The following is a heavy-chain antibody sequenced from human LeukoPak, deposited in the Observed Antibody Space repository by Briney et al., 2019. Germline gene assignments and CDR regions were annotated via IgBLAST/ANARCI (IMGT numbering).Heavy chain of an antibody. Sequence: GGSLRLSCAASGFTFSSYGMHWVRQAPGKGLEWVAFIRYDGSNKYYADSVKGRFTISRDNSKNTLYLQMNSLRAEDTAVYYCAKDETDIVVVPAYDYWGQGTLVTVSS. D-gene: IGHD2-2*01. V-gene: IGHV3-30*02. J-gene: IGHJ4*02. CDR1: GFTFSSYG. CDR3: AKDETDIVVVPAYDY. CDR2: IRYDGSNK.